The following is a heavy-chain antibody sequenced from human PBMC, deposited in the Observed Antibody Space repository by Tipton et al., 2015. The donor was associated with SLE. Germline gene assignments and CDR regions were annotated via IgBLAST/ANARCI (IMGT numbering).Heavy chain of an antibody. V-gene: IGHV4-4*07. Sequence: TLSLTCAVYGGSFSGYYWSWIRQPAGKGLEWIGYIYTSGSTNYNPSLKSRVTISVDKSKNQFSLKLSSVTAADTAVYYCARDVGYGDYGMDVWGQGTTVTVSS. CDR2: IYTSGST. D-gene: IGHD4-17*01. J-gene: IGHJ6*02. CDR1: GGSFSGYY. CDR3: ARDVGYGDYGMDV.